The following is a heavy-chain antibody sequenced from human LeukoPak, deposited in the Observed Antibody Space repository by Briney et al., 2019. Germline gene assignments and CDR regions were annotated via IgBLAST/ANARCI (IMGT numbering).Heavy chain of an antibody. D-gene: IGHD6-19*01. V-gene: IGHV3-7*01. J-gene: IGHJ4*02. CDR1: GFSFNSYC. CDR2: IDPAGSDT. Sequence: GGSLRLSCAASGFSFNSYCMTWVRQAPGRGLEWVANIDPAGSDTYFVDRRITISRDYVKKLVYLQMNSMRDEDTAVYYCVRFGYVAGFDLWGQGTLVTVSS. CDR3: VRFGYVAGFDL.